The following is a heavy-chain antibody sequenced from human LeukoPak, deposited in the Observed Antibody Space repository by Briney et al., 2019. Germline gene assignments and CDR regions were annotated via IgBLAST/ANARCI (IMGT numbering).Heavy chain of an antibody. J-gene: IGHJ5*02. D-gene: IGHD3-16*01. CDR2: IYHSGST. CDR3: ARHYGP. CDR1: GGSISSDGNS. Sequence: SETLSLTCAVSGGSISSDGNSWSWIRQPPRKGLEWIGYIYHSGSTYYNPSLKSRVTISVDRSKNQFSLKLNSVTAADTAVYYCARHYGPWGQGTLVTVSS. V-gene: IGHV4-30-2*01.